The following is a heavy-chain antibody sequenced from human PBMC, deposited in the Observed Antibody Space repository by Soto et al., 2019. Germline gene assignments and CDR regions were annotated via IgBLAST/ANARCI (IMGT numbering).Heavy chain of an antibody. CDR3: ATGRVSSSAYYANYYMDV. CDR1: GFTFSSYE. J-gene: IGHJ6*03. Sequence: GESLKISCAASGFTFSSYEMNWVRQAPGKGLEWVSYISSSGSTIYYSDSVKGRFTISRDNAKNSLYLQMNSLSAEDTAVYYCATGRVSSSAYYANYYMDVGGKGTTVTVSS. V-gene: IGHV3-48*03. CDR2: ISSSGSTI. D-gene: IGHD6-6*01.